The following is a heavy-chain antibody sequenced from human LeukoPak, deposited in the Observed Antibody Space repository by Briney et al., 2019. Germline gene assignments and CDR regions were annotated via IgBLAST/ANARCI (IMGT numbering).Heavy chain of an antibody. CDR1: GYTFTSYA. J-gene: IGHJ3*02. V-gene: IGHV7-4-1*02. Sequence: ASVKVSCKASGYTFTSYAMNWVRQAPGHGLEWMGWINTNTGNPTYAQGFTGRFVFSLDTSVSTAYLQISSLKAEDTAVYYCARVRETYYYGSGPNGAFDIWGQGTMVTVSS. CDR2: INTNTGNP. CDR3: ARVRETYYYGSGPNGAFDI. D-gene: IGHD3-10*01.